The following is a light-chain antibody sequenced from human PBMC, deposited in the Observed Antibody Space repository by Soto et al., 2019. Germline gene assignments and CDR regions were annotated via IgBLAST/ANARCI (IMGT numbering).Light chain of an antibody. CDR3: QSYDTSLRAYV. CDR2: GNT. J-gene: IGLJ1*01. CDR1: SSNIGSNT. V-gene: IGLV1-44*01. Sequence: QSVLTQPPSASGTPGQRVTISCSGSSSNIGSNTVNWYQHLPGTAPKLLIYGNTNRPSGVPGRFSGSKSDTSASLAITGLQAEDEGDYYCQSYDTSLRAYVFGTGTKVTVL.